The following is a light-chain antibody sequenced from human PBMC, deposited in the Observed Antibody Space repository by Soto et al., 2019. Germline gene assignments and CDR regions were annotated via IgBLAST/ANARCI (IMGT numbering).Light chain of an antibody. V-gene: IGLV2-11*01. J-gene: IGLJ2*01. CDR3: CSYVGGYTFVL. CDR1: VGGHSS. Sequence: QSALTQPRSVSGSPGQSLTISCSGDVGGHSSVSWYQQYPGKAPKLIIYDVTHRPSGVPDRFSGFKFGNTASLTISGLQPEDEADYHCCSYVGGYTFVLFGGGTKLTVL. CDR2: DVT.